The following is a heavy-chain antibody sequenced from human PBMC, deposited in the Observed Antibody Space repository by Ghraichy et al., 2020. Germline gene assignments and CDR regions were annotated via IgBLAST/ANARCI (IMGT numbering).Heavy chain of an antibody. D-gene: IGHD3-3*01. CDR1: GFTFSSYA. CDR3: ARARGSNFWSGPLYYYYYGMDV. J-gene: IGHJ6*02. Sequence: GGSLRLSCAASGFTFSSYAMHWVRQAPGKGLEYVSAISSNGGSTYYANSVKGRFTISRDNSKNTLYLQMGSLRAEDMAVYYCARARGSNFWSGPLYYYYYGMDVWGQGTTVTVSS. CDR2: ISSNGGST. V-gene: IGHV3-64*01.